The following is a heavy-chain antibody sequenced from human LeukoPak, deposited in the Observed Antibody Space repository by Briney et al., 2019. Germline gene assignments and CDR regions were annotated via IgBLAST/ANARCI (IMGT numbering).Heavy chain of an antibody. CDR2: IYTSGST. J-gene: IGHJ4*02. CDR1: GGSISSYY. CDR3: ARDEYYYGSGSYYPFDC. Sequence: SETLSLTCTVSGGSISSYYWSWLQQPAGKGLEWIGRIYTSGSTNYNPSLKSRVTMSVDTSKNQFSLKLSSVTAADTAVYYCARDEYYYGSGSYYPFDCWGQGTLVTVSS. V-gene: IGHV4-4*07. D-gene: IGHD3-10*01.